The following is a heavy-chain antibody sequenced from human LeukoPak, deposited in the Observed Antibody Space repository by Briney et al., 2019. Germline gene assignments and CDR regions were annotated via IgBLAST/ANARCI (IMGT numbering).Heavy chain of an antibody. CDR2: MNPNSGNT. Sequence: ASVKVSCKASGYTFTSYDINWVRQAPGQGLEWMGWMNPNSGNTGYAQKFQGGVTMTRNTSISTAYTELSSLRSEDTAVYYCARVAEMATIARYYFDYWGQGTLVTVSS. CDR3: ARVAEMATIARYYFDY. D-gene: IGHD5-24*01. V-gene: IGHV1-8*01. J-gene: IGHJ4*02. CDR1: GYTFTSYD.